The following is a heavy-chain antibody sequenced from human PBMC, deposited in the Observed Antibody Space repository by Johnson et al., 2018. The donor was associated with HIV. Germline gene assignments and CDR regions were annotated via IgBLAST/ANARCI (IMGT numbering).Heavy chain of an antibody. CDR2: ISHDGSNK. CDR3: ARDRYSSSSGAFDI. CDR1: GFTFSSYA. Sequence: QMQLVESGGGVVQPGRSLRLSCAASGFTFSSYAMHWVRQAPGKGLEWVAVISHDGSNKYYTDPVKGRFTISRDNSKNALYLQMHNLTTEDTAVYYCARDRYSSSSGAFDIWGQGTMVTVSS. J-gene: IGHJ3*02. D-gene: IGHD6-6*01. V-gene: IGHV3-30*04.